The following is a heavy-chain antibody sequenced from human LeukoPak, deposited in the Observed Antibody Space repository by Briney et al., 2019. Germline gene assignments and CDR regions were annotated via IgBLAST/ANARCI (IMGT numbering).Heavy chain of an antibody. Sequence: SETLSLTCTVSGGSISSYYWSWIRQPPGKGLEWIGYVYYTGSTNYNPSLKTRVTMSVDTSKNQFSLNLKSVTPDDTAVYYCARNLIPEQLVMNFWGRGTLVTVSS. J-gene: IGHJ4*02. CDR2: VYYTGST. CDR1: GGSISSYY. CDR3: ARNLIPEQLVMNF. D-gene: IGHD6-13*01. V-gene: IGHV4-59*01.